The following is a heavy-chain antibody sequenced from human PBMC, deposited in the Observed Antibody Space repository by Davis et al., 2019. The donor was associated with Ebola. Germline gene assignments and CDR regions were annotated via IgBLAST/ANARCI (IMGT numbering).Heavy chain of an antibody. D-gene: IGHD3-22*01. Sequence: SLKISCAASGFTSDANAMHWVRQAPGKGLEWVSGLSWSIGHTGYADSVKGRFTISRDNARDSLYLQMDSLRVEDTAIYYCARDAFSLSRYDTEDHWGQGALVTVSS. CDR2: LSWSIGHT. CDR1: GFTSDANA. V-gene: IGHV3-9*02. J-gene: IGHJ4*02. CDR3: ARDAFSLSRYDTEDH.